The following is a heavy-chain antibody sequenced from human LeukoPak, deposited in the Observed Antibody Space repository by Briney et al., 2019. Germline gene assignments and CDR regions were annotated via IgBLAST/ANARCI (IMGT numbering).Heavy chain of an antibody. CDR1: GGTFNNSA. CDR2: IMPLFGTA. D-gene: IGHD4-17*01. CDR3: ARDVHGDYGSGWFDP. Sequence: SVKVSCKPSGGTFNNSAISWVRQAPGQGLEWLGGIMPLFGTAVYAQKFQGRGTITKDESTRTVYLELTSLTSDDTAVYYCARDVHGDYGSGWFDPWGQGTLVSVSS. V-gene: IGHV1-69*05. J-gene: IGHJ5*02.